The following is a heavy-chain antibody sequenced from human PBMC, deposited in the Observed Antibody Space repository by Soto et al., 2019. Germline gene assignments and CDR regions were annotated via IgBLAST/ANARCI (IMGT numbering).Heavy chain of an antibody. V-gene: IGHV4-59*01. CDR3: ARVRGSWRQFDY. CDR2: IYYSGST. CDR1: CGSIISYY. J-gene: IGHJ4*02. Sequence: PSETLSLTCTFSCGSIISYYWSWIRQPPGKGLEWIGYIYYSGSTNYNPSLKSRVTISVDTSKNQFSLKLSSVTAADTAVYYCARVRGSWRQFDYWGQGTLVTVSS. D-gene: IGHD6-13*01.